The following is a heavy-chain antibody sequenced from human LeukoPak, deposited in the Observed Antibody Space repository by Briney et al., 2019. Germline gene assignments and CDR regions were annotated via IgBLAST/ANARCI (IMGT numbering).Heavy chain of an antibody. J-gene: IGHJ6*02. CDR1: GFTFKNYA. CDR3: AKDLGGLFWAPTYYYYGMDV. V-gene: IGHV3-23*01. CDR2: ISGSGGST. Sequence: PGGSLRLSCAASGFTFKNYAMTWVRQAPGKGLEWVSAISGSGGSTYYADSVKGRFTISRDNSKNTLYLQMNSLRAEDTAVYYCAKDLGGLFWAPTYYYYGMDVWGQGTTVTVSS. D-gene: IGHD3-3*01.